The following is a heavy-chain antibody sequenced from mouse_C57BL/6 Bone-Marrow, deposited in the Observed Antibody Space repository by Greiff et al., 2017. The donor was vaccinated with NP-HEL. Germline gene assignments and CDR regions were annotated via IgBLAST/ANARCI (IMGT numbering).Heavy chain of an antibody. Sequence: QVQLKQPGAELVKPGASVKLSCKASGYTFTSYWMHWVKQRPGQGLEWIGMIHPNSGSTNYNEKFKSKATLNVDKSSSTAYMQLISLTSEDSAVYYCARSFITTVVDYWGQGTTLTVSS. J-gene: IGHJ2*01. CDR1: GYTFTSYW. D-gene: IGHD1-1*01. CDR3: ARSFITTVVDY. V-gene: IGHV1-64*01. CDR2: IHPNSGST.